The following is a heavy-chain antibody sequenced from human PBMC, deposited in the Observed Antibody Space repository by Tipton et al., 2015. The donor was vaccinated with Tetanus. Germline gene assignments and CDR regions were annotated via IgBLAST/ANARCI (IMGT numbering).Heavy chain of an antibody. CDR2: IKSKTDGGTT. Sequence: SLRLSCAASGFTFSNARMNWVRQAPGKGLEWVGRIKSKTDGGTTDYAAPVKGRFTISRDDSKKTLYLQTNSLKTEDTAVYYCTTEGGYCSGGSCYTGILGYWGQGTLVTVSS. CDR1: GFTFSNAR. J-gene: IGHJ4*02. V-gene: IGHV3-15*07. D-gene: IGHD2-15*01. CDR3: TTEGGYCSGGSCYTGILGY.